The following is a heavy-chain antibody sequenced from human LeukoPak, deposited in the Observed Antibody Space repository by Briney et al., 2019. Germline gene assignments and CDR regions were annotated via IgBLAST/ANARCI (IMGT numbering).Heavy chain of an antibody. D-gene: IGHD4-17*01. CDR1: GGTFSSYA. CDR2: IIPIFGTA. CDR3: ARDEMTTVANYYYYMDV. J-gene: IGHJ6*03. Sequence: GASVKVSCKASGGTFSSYAISWVRQAPGQGLEWMGGIIPIFGTANYAQKFQGRVTITADKSTSTAYMELSSLRSEDTAVYYWARDEMTTVANYYYYMDVWGKGTTVTVSS. V-gene: IGHV1-69*06.